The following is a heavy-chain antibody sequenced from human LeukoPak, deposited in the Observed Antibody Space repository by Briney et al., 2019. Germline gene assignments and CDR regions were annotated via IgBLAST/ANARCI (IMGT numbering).Heavy chain of an antibody. CDR2: ISGSGGST. Sequence: GGSLRLSCVVSGFTFSSYAMSWVRQAPGKGLEWVSAISGSGGSTYYADSVKGRFTISRDNSKNTLYLQMNSLRAEDTAVYYCAKGSSSGPTLFDYWGQGTLVTVSS. CDR3: AKGSSSGPTLFDY. V-gene: IGHV3-23*01. CDR1: GFTFSSYA. D-gene: IGHD3-22*01. J-gene: IGHJ4*02.